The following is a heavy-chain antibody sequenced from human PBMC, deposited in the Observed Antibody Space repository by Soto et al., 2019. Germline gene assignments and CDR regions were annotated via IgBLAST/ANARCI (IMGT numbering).Heavy chain of an antibody. CDR1: GFSFSHYA. D-gene: IGHD2-8*01. V-gene: IGHV3-23*01. J-gene: IGHJ5*01. Sequence: GGSLRLSCAASGFSFSHYAMNGVRQAPGKGLEWVSSIDYSGVNTRYADSVKGRFTTSRDNSKNTLFLQMNSLRGDDTAVYYCARLIGDSWLDSWGQGTLVTVSS. CDR3: ARLIGDSWLDS. CDR2: IDYSGVNT.